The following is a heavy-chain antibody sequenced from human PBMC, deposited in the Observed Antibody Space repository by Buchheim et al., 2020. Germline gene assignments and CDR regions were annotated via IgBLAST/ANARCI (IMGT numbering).Heavy chain of an antibody. CDR2: IYYSGST. Sequence: QVQLQESGPGLVKPSETLSLTCTVSGGSISSYYWSWIRQPPGKGLEWIGYIYYSGSTNYNPSLKSRVTISVDTSKNQFSLKLSSVTAADTAVYYCARDRGYSYGYAFYYYGMDVWGQGTT. J-gene: IGHJ6*02. CDR1: GGSISSYY. D-gene: IGHD5-18*01. CDR3: ARDRGYSYGYAFYYYGMDV. V-gene: IGHV4-59*01.